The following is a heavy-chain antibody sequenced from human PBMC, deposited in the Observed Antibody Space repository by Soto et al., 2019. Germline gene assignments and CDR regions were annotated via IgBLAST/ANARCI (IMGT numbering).Heavy chain of an antibody. Sequence: SLRLSCAASGFTFSSYGMHWVRQAPGKGLEWVAVISYDGSNKYYADSVKGRFTISRDNSKNTLYLQMNSLRAEDTAVYYCAKDRNSGSLNWFDPWGQGTLVTVSS. V-gene: IGHV3-30*18. D-gene: IGHD1-26*01. CDR2: ISYDGSNK. CDR1: GFTFSSYG. CDR3: AKDRNSGSLNWFDP. J-gene: IGHJ5*02.